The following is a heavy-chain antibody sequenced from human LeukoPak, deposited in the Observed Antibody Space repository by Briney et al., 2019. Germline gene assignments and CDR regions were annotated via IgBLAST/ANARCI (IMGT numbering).Heavy chain of an antibody. CDR3: AKSTVFLEWFPIDY. CDR2: ISWDGGST. J-gene: IGHJ4*02. CDR1: GFTFDDYA. V-gene: IGHV3-43D*03. Sequence: GGSLRLSFADSGFTFDDYAMHWVRQAPGKGLEWVSLISWDGGSTYYADSVKGRFTISRDNSKNSLYLQMNSLRAEDTALYYCAKSTVFLEWFPIDYWGQGTLVTVSS. D-gene: IGHD3-3*01.